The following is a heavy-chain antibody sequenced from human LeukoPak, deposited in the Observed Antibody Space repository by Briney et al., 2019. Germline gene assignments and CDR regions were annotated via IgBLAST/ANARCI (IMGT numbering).Heavy chain of an antibody. Sequence: GGSLRLSCAASGFTFSRYWMTWVRQAPGKGLEWVANIKEDGTENSYVESVKGRFTISRDNAKNSLYLQLNSLRAEDTAVYFCARQRYSDYWGQGTLVTVSS. J-gene: IGHJ4*02. CDR3: ARQRYSDY. V-gene: IGHV3-7*01. CDR2: IKEDGTEN. CDR1: GFTFSRYW. D-gene: IGHD1-1*01.